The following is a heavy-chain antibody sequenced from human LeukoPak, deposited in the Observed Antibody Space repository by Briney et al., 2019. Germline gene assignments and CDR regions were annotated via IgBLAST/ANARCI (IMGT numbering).Heavy chain of an antibody. Sequence: PGGSLRLSCAASGFTFSSYDMHWVRQAPGKGLEWVALIWYDGSNKYYADSVKGRFTISRDNSRNTLYLQMNSLRAEDTAVYYCARDRSGTSDYWGQGTLVTVSS. D-gene: IGHD2-15*01. CDR2: IWYDGSNK. CDR3: ARDRSGTSDY. CDR1: GFTFSSYD. V-gene: IGHV3-33*01. J-gene: IGHJ4*02.